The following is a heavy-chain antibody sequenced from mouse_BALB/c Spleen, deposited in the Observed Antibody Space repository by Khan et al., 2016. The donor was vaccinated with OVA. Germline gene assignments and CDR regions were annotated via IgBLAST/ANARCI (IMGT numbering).Heavy chain of an antibody. J-gene: IGHJ2*01. D-gene: IGHD2-3*01. Sequence: QVQLKESGTELARPGASVKLSCKASGYTFTDYYITWVKQRSRQGLEWIGEIYPGSGTTYYNENFKVKASLTADKSYNTAYMELTSLTTEDSAVVFCARVDTTSLDCWGQGTTLTVSS. V-gene: IGHV1-77*01. CDR2: IYPGSGTT. CDR3: ARVDTTSLDC. CDR1: GYTFTDYY.